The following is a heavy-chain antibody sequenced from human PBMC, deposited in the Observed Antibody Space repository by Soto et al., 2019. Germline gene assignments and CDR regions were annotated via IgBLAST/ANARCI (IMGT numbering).Heavy chain of an antibody. V-gene: IGHV4-34*01. CDR3: ARGGRQQLIPTPISYKIDY. J-gene: IGHJ4*02. CDR2: INHSGST. D-gene: IGHD6-13*01. Sequence: DTLSHTCAVYDGYFRGYYGRLIRQTPGKGLEWIGEINHSGSTNYNPSLKSRVTISVDMSKNQFSLKLSSVTAADTAVYYCARGGRQQLIPTPISYKIDYWGQGTLVTVSS. CDR1: DGYFRGYY.